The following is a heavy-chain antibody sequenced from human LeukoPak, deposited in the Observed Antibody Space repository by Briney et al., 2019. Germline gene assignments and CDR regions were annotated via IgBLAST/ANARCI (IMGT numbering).Heavy chain of an antibody. D-gene: IGHD2-15*01. Sequence: NPSGTLSLTCAVSGGSISSSNWWSGVRQPPGKGLEWIGEIYHSGSTNYNPSLKSRVTISVDKSKNQFSLKLSSVTAADTAVYYCARAYCSGGSCYLVDYWGQGTLVTVSS. CDR1: GGSISSSNW. J-gene: IGHJ4*02. CDR2: IYHSGST. V-gene: IGHV4-4*02. CDR3: ARAYCSGGSCYLVDY.